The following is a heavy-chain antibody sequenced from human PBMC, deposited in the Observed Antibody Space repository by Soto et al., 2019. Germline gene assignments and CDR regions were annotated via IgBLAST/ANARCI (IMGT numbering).Heavy chain of an antibody. J-gene: IGHJ4*02. Sequence: GGSLRLSCAASGFTFSSYGMHWVRQAPGKGLEWVAVISYDGSNKYYADSVKGRFTISRDNSKNTLYLQMNSLRAEDTAVYYCAKGGMAAAGTRPGYGFDYWGQGTLVTVSS. CDR3: AKGGMAAAGTRPGYGFDY. D-gene: IGHD6-13*01. V-gene: IGHV3-30*18. CDR1: GFTFSSYG. CDR2: ISYDGSNK.